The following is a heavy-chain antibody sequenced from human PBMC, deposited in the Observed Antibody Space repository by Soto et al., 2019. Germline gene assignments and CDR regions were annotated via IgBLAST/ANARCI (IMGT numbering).Heavy chain of an antibody. Sequence: EVYLVESGGGLVQPGGSLRLSCAASGFTISSYWMHWVRQAPGKGPVWVSGIKSDGRGTNYADSVKGRFSISRDNAKNTVFLQMNSLRVEDTAVYYCTRGRDFYGSGLVDYWGQGILVTVAS. V-gene: IGHV3-74*01. CDR3: TRGRDFYGSGLVDY. CDR2: IKSDGRGT. J-gene: IGHJ4*02. CDR1: GFTISSYW. D-gene: IGHD3-10*01.